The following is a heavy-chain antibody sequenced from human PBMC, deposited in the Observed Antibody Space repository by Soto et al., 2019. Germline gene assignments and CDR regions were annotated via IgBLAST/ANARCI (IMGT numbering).Heavy chain of an antibody. D-gene: IGHD6-25*01. CDR1: GFTFSSYA. V-gene: IGHV3-23*01. CDR3: AKGSGGIFYSYYYMDV. CDR2: IRGSGGST. Sequence: GGSLRLSCAASGFTFSSYAMSWVRHAPGKGLKWVSSIRGSGGSTHYADSVKGRVTISRDNSKNTVYLQMNSLRVEDTAVYMCAKGSGGIFYSYYYMDVWGKGTTVTVSS. J-gene: IGHJ6*03.